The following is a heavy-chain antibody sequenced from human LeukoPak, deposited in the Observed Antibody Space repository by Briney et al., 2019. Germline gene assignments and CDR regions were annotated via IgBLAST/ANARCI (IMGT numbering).Heavy chain of an antibody. D-gene: IGHD6-19*01. Sequence: ASVKVSCKASGGTFSSYAISWVRQAPGQGLEWMGGIIPIFGTANYAQKFQGRVTITADESTSTAYMELSSLRSEDTAVYYCARDSSGWSTPGLYYFDYWGQGTLVTVSS. CDR3: ARDSSGWSTPGLYYFDY. CDR1: GGTFSSYA. V-gene: IGHV1-69*13. J-gene: IGHJ4*02. CDR2: IIPIFGTA.